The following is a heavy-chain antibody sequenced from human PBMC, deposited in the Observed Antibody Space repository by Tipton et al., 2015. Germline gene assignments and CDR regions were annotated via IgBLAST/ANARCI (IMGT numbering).Heavy chain of an antibody. V-gene: IGHV3-30*18. CDR1: GFTFSSYG. D-gene: IGHD5-18*01. CDR2: ISYDGSNK. J-gene: IGHJ6*02. Sequence: AVSGFTFSSYGMHWVRQAPDKGLEWVAVISYDGSNKYYADSVKGRFAISRDNSKNTLYLQMNSLRAEDTAVYYCAKDHSYGYYYYGMDVWGQGTTVTVSS. CDR3: AKDHSYGYYYYGMDV.